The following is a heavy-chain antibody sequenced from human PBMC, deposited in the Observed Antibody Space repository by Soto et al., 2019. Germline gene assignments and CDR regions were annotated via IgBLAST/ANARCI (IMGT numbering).Heavy chain of an antibody. J-gene: IGHJ6*02. CDR2: INHSGST. CDR1: GGCLSGYY. V-gene: IGHV4-34*01. Sequence: ETLSLTCADYGGCLSGYYWSVIRQPPGKGLEWIGEINHSGSTNYNPSLKSRVTISVDTSKNQFSLKLSSVTAADTAVYYCARGLGIKIFGVAAYYYGMDVWGQGTTVTGSS. CDR3: ARGLGIKIFGVAAYYYGMDV. D-gene: IGHD3-3*01.